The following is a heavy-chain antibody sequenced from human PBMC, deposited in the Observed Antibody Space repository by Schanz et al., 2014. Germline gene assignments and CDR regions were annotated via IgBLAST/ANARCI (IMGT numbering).Heavy chain of an antibody. V-gene: IGHV3-21*01. D-gene: IGHD6-6*01. CDR2: ISSTSSYI. Sequence: EVQLLESGGGVVQPGRSLRLSCAASGFNFSNYDIHWVRQAPGKGLEWVSSISSTSSYIFYADSVKGRFTISRDNAKNSLYLQMNSLRAEDTAVYYCVPMSRAAHWGQGTLVTVSS. J-gene: IGHJ4*02. CDR1: GFNFSNYD. CDR3: VPMSRAAH.